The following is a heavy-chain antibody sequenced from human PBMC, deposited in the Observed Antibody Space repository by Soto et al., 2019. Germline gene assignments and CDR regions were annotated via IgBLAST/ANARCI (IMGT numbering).Heavy chain of an antibody. Sequence: GGSLRLSCAASGFTFSSYEMNWVRQAPGKGLEWVSYISSSGSTIYYADSVKGRFTITRDNAKNSLYLQMNSLRAEDTAVYYCARPRLGATSQYFQHWGQGTLVTVSS. J-gene: IGHJ1*01. CDR2: ISSSGSTI. D-gene: IGHD1-26*01. V-gene: IGHV3-48*03. CDR1: GFTFSSYE. CDR3: ARPRLGATSQYFQH.